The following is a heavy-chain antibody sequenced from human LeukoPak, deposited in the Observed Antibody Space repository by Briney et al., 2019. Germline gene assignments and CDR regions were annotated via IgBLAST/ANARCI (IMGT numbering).Heavy chain of an antibody. D-gene: IGHD3-22*01. J-gene: IGHJ4*02. CDR1: GFIFSTYW. V-gene: IGHV3-7*01. CDR3: ARPRDDSSLNRPLY. Sequence: PGGSLRLSCTAPGFIFSTYWMSWVRQAPGKGLEWVADIKQDGSEKYYVDSVKGRFTISRDDAKNSLYLQMNSLRAEDTAVYYCARPRDDSSLNRPLYWGQGALVTVSS. CDR2: IKQDGSEK.